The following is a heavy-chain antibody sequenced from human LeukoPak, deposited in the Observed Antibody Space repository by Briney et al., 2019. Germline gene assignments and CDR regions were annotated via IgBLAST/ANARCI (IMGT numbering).Heavy chain of an antibody. CDR3: AKSNGYGLVDI. CDR1: GDSLSSYY. Sequence: PSETLSLTCTVSGDSLSSYYWTWIRQPPGKALEWIGNIFYSGSTYYSPSLKSRVTISLDTSRNQFSLKLTSVTAADTAVYYCAKSNGYGLVDIWGQGTMVTVSS. CDR2: IFYSGST. D-gene: IGHD3-10*01. J-gene: IGHJ3*02. V-gene: IGHV4-59*12.